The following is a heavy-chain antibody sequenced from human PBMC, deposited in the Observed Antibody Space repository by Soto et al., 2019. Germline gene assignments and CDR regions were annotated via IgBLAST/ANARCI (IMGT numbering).Heavy chain of an antibody. V-gene: IGHV3-7*04. J-gene: IGHJ6*02. CDR3: ARDPPYGSGTSQNYGMDV. CDR1: GFTFNTYW. CDR2: IKQDGSET. Sequence: GWSLRLSCAASGFTFNTYWMTWVRQAPGKGLEWVANIKQDGSETYYVDSVKGRFTISRDNAKNSLYLQMNSLRAEDTAVYYCARDPPYGSGTSQNYGMDVWGQGNTVTSP. D-gene: IGHD3-10*01.